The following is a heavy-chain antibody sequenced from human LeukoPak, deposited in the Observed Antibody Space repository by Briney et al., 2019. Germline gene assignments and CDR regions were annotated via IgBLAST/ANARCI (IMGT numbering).Heavy chain of an antibody. CDR1: GFTFSSYA. V-gene: IGHV3-23*01. CDR2: ISGSGGST. CDR3: AKDLQDIVVVVAATPTYYMDV. Sequence: GGSLRLSCAASGFTFSSYAMSWVRQAPGKGLEWVSAISGSGGSTYYADSVKGRFTISRDNSKNTLYLQMNSLRAEDTAVYCCAKDLQDIVVVVAATPTYYMDVWGKGTTVTVSS. J-gene: IGHJ6*03. D-gene: IGHD2-15*01.